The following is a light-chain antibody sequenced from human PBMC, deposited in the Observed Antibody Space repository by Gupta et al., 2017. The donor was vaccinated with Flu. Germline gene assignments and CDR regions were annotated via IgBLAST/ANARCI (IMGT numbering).Light chain of an antibody. CDR2: DAF. CDR3: QQYNNWPWT. V-gene: IGKV3-15*01. J-gene: IGKJ1*01. CDR1: HSVSSD. Sequence: EIVMTHSPATLSVSPGERVTLSCRASHSVSSDLAWFQQKPGQAPRLLIYDAFNRATDIPARFSGSGSGTEFALTISSLQSEDFAIFYCQQYNNWPWTFGQGTKVEIK.